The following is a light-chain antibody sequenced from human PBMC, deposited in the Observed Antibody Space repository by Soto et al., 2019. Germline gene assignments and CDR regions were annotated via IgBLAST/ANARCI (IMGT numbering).Light chain of an antibody. CDR1: QSISSW. J-gene: IGKJ5*01. Sequence: DIQMTQSPSTLSASVGDRVTITCRASQSISSWLAWYQQKPGKAPKLLIYKASGTDFTLTITSLQPEDFATYYCQQANSFPLTFGQGTRLEIK. CDR3: QQANSFPLT. V-gene: IGKV1-5*03.